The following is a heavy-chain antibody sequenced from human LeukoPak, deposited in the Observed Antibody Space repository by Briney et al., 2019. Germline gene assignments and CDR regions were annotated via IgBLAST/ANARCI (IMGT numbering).Heavy chain of an antibody. D-gene: IGHD6-6*01. J-gene: IGHJ5*02. CDR2: INHSGST. CDR3: ASGIAARLRT. Sequence: PSETLSLTCAVYGGSFSGYYWSWIRQPPGNGLEWIGEINHSGSTNYNPSLKSRVTISVDTSKNQFSLKLSSVTAADTAVYYCASGIAARLRTWGQGTLVTVSS. CDR1: GGSFSGYY. V-gene: IGHV4-34*01.